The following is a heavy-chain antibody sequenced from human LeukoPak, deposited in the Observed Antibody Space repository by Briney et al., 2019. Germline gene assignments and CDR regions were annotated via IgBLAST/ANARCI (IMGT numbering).Heavy chain of an antibody. V-gene: IGHV3-33*06. D-gene: IGHD4-23*01. CDR2: IWYDGSNK. Sequence: GGSLRLSCAASGFTFSSYGMHWVRQAPGKGLEWVAVIWYDGSNKYYADSVKGRFTISRDNSKNTLYLQMNSLRAEDTAVYYCAKDWGDYGGNSLAGYWGQGTLVNVSS. J-gene: IGHJ4*02. CDR3: AKDWGDYGGNSLAGY. CDR1: GFTFSSYG.